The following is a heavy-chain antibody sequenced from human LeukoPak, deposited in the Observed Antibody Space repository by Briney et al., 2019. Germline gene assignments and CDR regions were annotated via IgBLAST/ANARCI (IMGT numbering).Heavy chain of an antibody. D-gene: IGHD7-27*01. CDR3: ARHGDRGTDYYYYGMDV. V-gene: IGHV4-59*08. J-gene: IGHJ6*02. CDR1: GGSISSYY. CDR2: IYYRGST. Sequence: SETLSLTCTVSGGSISSYYWSGIRKPPGKGLEWIGYIYYRGSTHYNPSLKSRVNISVDTSKNQFSLSLSSVTAADTAVYYFARHGDRGTDYYYYGMDVWGQGTTVTVSS.